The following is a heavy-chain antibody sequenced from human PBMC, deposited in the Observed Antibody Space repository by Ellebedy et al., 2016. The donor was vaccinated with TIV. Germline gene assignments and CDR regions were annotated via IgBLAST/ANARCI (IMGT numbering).Heavy chain of an antibody. CDR3: ARESEVGCMDV. V-gene: IGHV3-21*01. Sequence: PGGSLRLSCVASGFTFNSYAMNWVRQAPGKGLEWVSSFSSSSNYIYYADSLKGRFTISRDNVKNSLYLQMNSRRAEDTAVYYCARESEVGCMDVWGQGTTVTVSS. J-gene: IGHJ6*02. CDR1: GFTFNSYA. D-gene: IGHD1-26*01. CDR2: FSSSSNYI.